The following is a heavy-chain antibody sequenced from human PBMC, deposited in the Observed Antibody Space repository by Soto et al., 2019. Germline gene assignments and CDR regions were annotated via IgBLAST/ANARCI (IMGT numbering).Heavy chain of an antibody. CDR2: TYYRSKWYN. CDR3: ARAPHIVVVPAAMDYYYYYMDV. D-gene: IGHD2-2*01. Sequence: SQTLSLTCAISGDSVSSNSAAWNWIRQSPSRGLEWLGRTYYRSKWYNDYAVSVKSRITINPDTSKNQFSLQLNSVTPEDTAVYYCARAPHIVVVPAAMDYYYYYMDVWGKGTTVTVSS. J-gene: IGHJ6*03. V-gene: IGHV6-1*01. CDR1: GDSVSSNSAA.